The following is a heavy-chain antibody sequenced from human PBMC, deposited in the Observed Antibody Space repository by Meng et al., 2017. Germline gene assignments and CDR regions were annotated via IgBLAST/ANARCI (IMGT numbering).Heavy chain of an antibody. CDR1: GFTFSSYS. J-gene: IGHJ6*02. V-gene: IGHV3-21*01. CDR3: ARERESYYDSSGYYYDYYDGMDV. CDR2: ISSSSSYI. D-gene: IGHD3-22*01. Sequence: GESLKISCAASGFTFSSYSMNWVRQAPGKGLEWVSSISSSSSYIYYADSVKGRFTISRDNAKNSLYLQMNSLRAEDTAVYYCARERESYYDSSGYYYDYYDGMDVWGQGTTVTVSS.